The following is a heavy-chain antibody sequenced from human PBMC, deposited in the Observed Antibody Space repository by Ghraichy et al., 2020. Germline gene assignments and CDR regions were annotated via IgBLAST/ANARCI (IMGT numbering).Heavy chain of an antibody. V-gene: IGHV1-18*01. CDR3: ARDLEGATRPRRPDY. CDR1: GYTFTSYG. CDR2: ISAYNGNT. Sequence: ASVKVSCKASGYTFTSYGISWVRQAPGQGLEWMGWISAYNGNTNYAQKLQGRVTMTTDTSTSTAYMELRSLRSDDTAVYYCARDLEGATRPRRPDYWGQGTLVTVSS. J-gene: IGHJ4*02. D-gene: IGHD1-26*01.